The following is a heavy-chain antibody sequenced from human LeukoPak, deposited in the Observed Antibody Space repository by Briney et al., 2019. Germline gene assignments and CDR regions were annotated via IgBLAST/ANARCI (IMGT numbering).Heavy chain of an antibody. CDR1: GLTFRNYA. CDR3: AKPLSSGWYRAPFDY. J-gene: IGHJ4*02. CDR2: ISGSGGST. Sequence: GGSLRLSCAASGLTFRNYAMSWVRQAPGKGLEWVSAISGSGGSTYYADSVKGRFTISRDNSKNTLYLQMNSLRAEDTAVYYCAKPLSSGWYRAPFDYWGQGTLVTVSS. V-gene: IGHV3-23*01. D-gene: IGHD6-19*01.